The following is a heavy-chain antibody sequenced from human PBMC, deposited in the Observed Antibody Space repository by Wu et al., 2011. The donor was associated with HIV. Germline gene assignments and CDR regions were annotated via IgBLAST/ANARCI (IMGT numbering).Heavy chain of an antibody. CDR1: GYTFVIYN. V-gene: IGHV1-2*02. D-gene: IGHD3-22*01. Sequence: QVQMVQSGGELKKPGASMKISCQTSGYTFVIYNINWVRQAPGQGLEWMGWINPSSGGTSYSEKFQGRVTMARDTSINTAYMELTRLTSDDTAVYFCARDRVGGYYYISSGYFGNWGQGTLVTVSS. J-gene: IGHJ4*02. CDR2: INPSSGGT. CDR3: ARDRVGGYYYISSGYFGN.